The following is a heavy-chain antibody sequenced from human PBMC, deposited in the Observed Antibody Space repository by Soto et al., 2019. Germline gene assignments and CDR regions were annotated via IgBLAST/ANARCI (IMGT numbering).Heavy chain of an antibody. CDR1: DHA. Sequence: EVQLLESGGGLAQPGGSLRLSCTATDHAMSWVRQAPGKGLEWVSAIRGSGDVTHYGDSVKGRFTISRDNSKNTMYLQMDILRVDDTAGYYCATRIYTTIPGGMDVWGQGTTVTVSS. V-gene: IGHV3-20*04. D-gene: IGHD2-2*02. CDR3: ATRIYTTIPGGMDV. J-gene: IGHJ6*02. CDR2: IRGSGDVT.